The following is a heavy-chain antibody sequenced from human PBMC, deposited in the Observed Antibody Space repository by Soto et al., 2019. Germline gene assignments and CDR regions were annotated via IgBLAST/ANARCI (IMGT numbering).Heavy chain of an antibody. V-gene: IGHV4-39*07. CDR2: INHSGST. D-gene: IGHD2-8*02. CDR3: ARDKITGLFDY. J-gene: IGHJ4*02. CDR1: GGSISSGDYY. Sequence: SETLSLTCTVSGGSISSGDYYWSWIRQPPGTGLEWIGEINHSGSTNYNPSLKSRVTISVGTSKNQFSLKLTSVTAADTAVYYCARDKITGLFDYWGQGTLVTVS.